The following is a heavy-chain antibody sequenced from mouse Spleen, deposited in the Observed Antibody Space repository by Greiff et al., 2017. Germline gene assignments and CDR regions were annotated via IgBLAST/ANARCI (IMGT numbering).Heavy chain of an antibody. CDR2: INPNNGGT. V-gene: IGHV1-26*01. J-gene: IGHJ3*01. Sequence: VQLQQSGPELVKPGASVKISCKASGYTFTDYYMNWVKQSHGKSLEWIGDINPNNGGTSYNQKFKGKATLTVDKSSSTAYMELRSLTSEDSAVYYCARGLGTWFAYWGRGTLVTVSA. CDR3: ARGLGTWFAY. D-gene: IGHD3-3*01. CDR1: GYTFTDYY.